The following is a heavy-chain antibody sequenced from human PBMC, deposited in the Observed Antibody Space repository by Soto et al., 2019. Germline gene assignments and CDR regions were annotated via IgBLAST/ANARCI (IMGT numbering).Heavy chain of an antibody. CDR3: AHRLTXXTFDY. J-gene: IGHJ4*02. Sequence: QITLKESGPTLVKPSQTLTLTCTFSGFSLSTSGVGVGWIRQPPGKALEWLAIIYWDDDKRYSPSLKSRLTIXXXXXXXXXXXXXXXXXXXXXXXXXXAHRLTXXTFDYWGQGTLVTVSS. CDR1: GFSLSTSGVG. CDR2: IYWDDDK. V-gene: IGHV2-5*02.